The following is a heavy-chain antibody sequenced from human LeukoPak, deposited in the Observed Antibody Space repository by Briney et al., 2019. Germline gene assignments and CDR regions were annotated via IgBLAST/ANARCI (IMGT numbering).Heavy chain of an antibody. D-gene: IGHD5-12*01. J-gene: IGHJ5*02. CDR1: GFTLSSYE. Sequence: PGGSLRLSCTASGFTLSSYEMSWVRQAPGEGLEWVSAISGSADRTYSADSVKGRFTISSDNSKNTLYLQMNSLRAEDTAIYCCAKDRGDIGYAGLIDTWGQGTLVTVSS. CDR2: ISGSADRT. V-gene: IGHV3-23*01. CDR3: AKDRGDIGYAGLIDT.